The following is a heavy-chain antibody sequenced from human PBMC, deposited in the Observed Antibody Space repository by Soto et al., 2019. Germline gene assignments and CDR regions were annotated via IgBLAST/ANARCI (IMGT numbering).Heavy chain of an antibody. V-gene: IGHV1-69*12. D-gene: IGHD3-22*01. Sequence: QVQLVQSGAEVKKPGSSVKVSCKASGGTFSSYAISWVRQAPGQGLEWMGGLIPIFGTANYAQKFQGRVTITADDSTSTAYMALSSLRSEDTAVYYCAREYYYDSSGYYDYWGQGTLVTVSS. J-gene: IGHJ4*02. CDR2: LIPIFGTA. CDR1: GGTFSSYA. CDR3: AREYYYDSSGYYDY.